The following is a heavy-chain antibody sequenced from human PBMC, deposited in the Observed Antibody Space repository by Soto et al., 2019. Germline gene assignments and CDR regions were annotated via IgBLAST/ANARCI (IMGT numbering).Heavy chain of an antibody. V-gene: IGHV5-51*01. J-gene: IGHJ4*02. Sequence: PGESLKISWKGSEYRFVSYWIGWVRQMPGKGLEWMGIIFPYDSDTRYSPSFQGQVTISADKSISTAYLQWSSLKASDTAMYYCARLNNCKFDYWGQGTLVTVSS. CDR2: IFPYDSDT. CDR3: ARLNNCKFDY. CDR1: EYRFVSYW. D-gene: IGHD1-20*01.